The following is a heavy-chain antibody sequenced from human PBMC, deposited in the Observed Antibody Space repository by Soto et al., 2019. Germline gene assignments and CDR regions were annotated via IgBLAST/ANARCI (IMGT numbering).Heavy chain of an antibody. CDR2: IRSRAYGGTT. Sequence: GGSLRLSCRTSEFTFGDYGMSWFRQAPGKGLEWVGFIRSRAYGGTTEYAASVKGRFTISRDDSKSIAYMQMNSLISEDTAVYYCSRIYGSGTFLPDYWGQGTLVTVSS. CDR1: EFTFGDYG. CDR3: SRIYGSGTFLPDY. J-gene: IGHJ4*02. V-gene: IGHV3-49*03. D-gene: IGHD3-10*01.